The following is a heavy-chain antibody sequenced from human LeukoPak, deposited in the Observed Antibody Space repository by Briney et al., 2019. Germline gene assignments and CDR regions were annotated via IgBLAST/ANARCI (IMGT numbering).Heavy chain of an antibody. V-gene: IGHV3-66*02. J-gene: IGHJ6*02. Sequence: GESLRLSCAAAGFTLSSNYMSWVRQAPGKGLEWVSVIYSGGSTYYADSVKGRFTISRDNSKNTLYLQMNSLRAEDTAVYYCARDGGDDYYYYGMDVWGQGTTVTVSS. D-gene: IGHD2-21*02. CDR2: IYSGGST. CDR3: ARDGGDDYYYYGMDV. CDR1: GFTLSSNY.